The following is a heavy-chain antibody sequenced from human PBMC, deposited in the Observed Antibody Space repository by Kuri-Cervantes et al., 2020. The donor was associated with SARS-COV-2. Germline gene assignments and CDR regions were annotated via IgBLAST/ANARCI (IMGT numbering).Heavy chain of an antibody. V-gene: IGHV3-30*18. CDR3: AKGPRKSLGY. Sequence: LSLTCAASGFTFSSYGMHWVRQALGKGLEWVAVISYDGSNKYYADSVKGRFTISRDNSKNTLYLQMNSLRAEDTAVYYCAKGPRKSLGYWGQGTLVTVSS. CDR2: ISYDGSNK. D-gene: IGHD3-10*01. J-gene: IGHJ4*02. CDR1: GFTFSSYG.